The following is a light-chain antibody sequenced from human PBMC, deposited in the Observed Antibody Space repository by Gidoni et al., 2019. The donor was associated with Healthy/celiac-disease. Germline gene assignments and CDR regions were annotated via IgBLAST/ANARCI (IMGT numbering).Light chain of an antibody. J-gene: IGLJ2*01. V-gene: IGLV2-14*01. CDR1: SSDVGGYNY. CDR2: DVS. Sequence: SALTQPASVSGSPGQSITISCTGTSSDVGGYNYVSWYQQHPGKAPKLMMYDVSNRPSGVSNRFSGSKSGNTASLTISGLQAEDEADYYCSSYTSSSTLEVVFGGGTKLTVL. CDR3: SSYTSSSTLEVV.